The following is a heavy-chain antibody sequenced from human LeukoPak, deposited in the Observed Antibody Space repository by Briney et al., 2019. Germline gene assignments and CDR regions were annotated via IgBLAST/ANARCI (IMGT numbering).Heavy chain of an antibody. D-gene: IGHD3-9*01. Sequence: GGSLRLSCAASGYTFSSYAMSWVRQAPGKWLEWVSAISGSGGSTYYADSVKGRFTISRDNAKNTLYLQMESLRAEDTAVYFCSRVLPGSNRQLDYWGQGTLVTVSS. CDR2: ISGSGGST. J-gene: IGHJ4*02. CDR3: SRVLPGSNRQLDY. CDR1: GYTFSSYA. V-gene: IGHV3-23*01.